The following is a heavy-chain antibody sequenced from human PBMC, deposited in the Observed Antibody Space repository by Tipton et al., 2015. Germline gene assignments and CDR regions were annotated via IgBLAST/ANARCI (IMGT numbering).Heavy chain of an antibody. Sequence: TLSLTCTVSGGSLSRSPYYWSWIRQPPGKGLEWIGYIYHTGSTDYSPSLKSRLTKSVDTSKNQFSLKLSSVTAADTAVYYCARGRRVGAFDIWGQGTVVTVSS. CDR3: ARGRRVGAFDI. J-gene: IGHJ3*02. CDR2: IYHTGST. CDR1: GGSLSRSPYY. V-gene: IGHV4-61*01.